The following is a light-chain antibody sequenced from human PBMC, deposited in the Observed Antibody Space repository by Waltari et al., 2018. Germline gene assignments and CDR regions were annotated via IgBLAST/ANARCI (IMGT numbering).Light chain of an antibody. CDR2: KAS. Sequence: DIQMTQSPSTLSASVGDRVTIPFRASQSISTWLAWYQQKPGKAPKLLIYKASSLESGVPSRFSGSGSGTEFTLTISSLQPDDFATYYCQQYNSYSRYTFGQGTKLEIK. J-gene: IGKJ2*01. CDR1: QSISTW. CDR3: QQYNSYSRYT. V-gene: IGKV1-5*03.